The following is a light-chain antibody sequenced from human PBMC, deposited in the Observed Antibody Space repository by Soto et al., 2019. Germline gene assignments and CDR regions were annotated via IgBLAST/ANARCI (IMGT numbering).Light chain of an antibody. CDR1: QSISNNY. Sequence: VLTQSPGTLSLSPGERATLSCRASQSISNNYLAWYQHRPGQAPRLLIYGASNRATGIADRFSGSGSGTVFTLTISILEPEDFAVYYCQQYGSSPRYTFGQGTKLEIK. CDR2: GAS. J-gene: IGKJ2*01. CDR3: QQYGSSPRYT. V-gene: IGKV3-20*01.